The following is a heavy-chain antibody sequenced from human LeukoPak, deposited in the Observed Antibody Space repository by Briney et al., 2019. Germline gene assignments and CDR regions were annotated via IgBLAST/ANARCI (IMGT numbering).Heavy chain of an antibody. CDR2: ISGSGGST. J-gene: IGHJ6*02. D-gene: IGHD6-13*01. V-gene: IGHV3-23*01. Sequence: GGSLRLSCAASGFTFSSYAMSWVRQAPGKGLEWVSAISGSGGSTYYADSVKGRFTISRDNSKNTLYLQMNSLRAEDTAVYYCARGYSSSWSFYYYYYGMDVWGQGTTVTVSS. CDR1: GFTFSSYA. CDR3: ARGYSSSWSFYYYYYGMDV.